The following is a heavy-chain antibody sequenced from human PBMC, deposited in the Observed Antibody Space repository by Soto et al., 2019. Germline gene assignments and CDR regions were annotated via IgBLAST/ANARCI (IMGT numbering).Heavy chain of an antibody. Sequence: LRLSCAASGFTFSGYWMHWVRQAPGKGLVWVSRIRSDGSITSYADSVKGRFTISRDNARNTLYLQMNSLRAEDTAVYYCARSDWFDPWGQGTMVTVYS. CDR2: IRSDGSIT. CDR1: GFTFSGYW. CDR3: ARSDWFDP. V-gene: IGHV3-74*01. J-gene: IGHJ5*02.